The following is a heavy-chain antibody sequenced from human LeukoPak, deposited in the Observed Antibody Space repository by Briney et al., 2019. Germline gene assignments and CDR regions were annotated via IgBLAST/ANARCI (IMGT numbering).Heavy chain of an antibody. CDR1: GYTFTSYG. CDR3: ARPAEYHLLIYLDY. CDR2: ISAYDGDT. D-gene: IGHD2-2*01. J-gene: IGHJ4*02. V-gene: IGHV1-18*01. Sequence: GASVKVSCKTSGYTFTSYGITWVRQAPGQGLKWMGWISAYDGDTKYAQKFQGRVSMTIDISTSTAYMELRSLRSDDTAVYYCARPAEYHLLIYLDYWGQGTLVTVSS.